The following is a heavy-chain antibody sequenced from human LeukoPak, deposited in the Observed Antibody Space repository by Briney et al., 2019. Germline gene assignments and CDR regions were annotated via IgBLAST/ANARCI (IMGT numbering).Heavy chain of an antibody. J-gene: IGHJ4*02. CDR3: ARGRSMVRGGYYFDY. CDR1: GDSISRSDYY. D-gene: IGHD3-10*01. Sequence: SETLSLTCTVSGDSISRSDYYWVWVRQPPGKGLEWIGSTFYTGFTYYNPSLKSRVTISVDTSKNQFSLKLSSVTAADTAVYYCARGRSMVRGGYYFDYWGQGTLVTVSS. V-gene: IGHV4-39*07. CDR2: TFYTGFT.